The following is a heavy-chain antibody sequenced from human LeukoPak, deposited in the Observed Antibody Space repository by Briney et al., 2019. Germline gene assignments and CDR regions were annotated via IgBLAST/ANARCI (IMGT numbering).Heavy chain of an antibody. CDR3: ARCLWFGDAHFDY. J-gene: IGHJ4*02. V-gene: IGHV4-31*03. D-gene: IGHD3-10*01. Sequence: PSETLSLTCTVSGGSISSGGYYWSWIRQHPGKGLEWIGYIYYSGSTYYNPSLKSRITISVDMSNNQFSLKLSSVTAADTAVYYCARCLWFGDAHFDYWGQGTLVTVSS. CDR1: GGSISSGGYY. CDR2: IYYSGST.